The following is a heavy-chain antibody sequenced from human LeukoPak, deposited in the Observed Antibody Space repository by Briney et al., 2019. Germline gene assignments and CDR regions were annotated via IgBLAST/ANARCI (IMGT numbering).Heavy chain of an antibody. CDR1: GFTVSSKY. V-gene: IGHV3-53*01. Sequence: PGGSLSLSCAASGFTVSSKYMSWVRQAPRKGLEWVSVIYSGGSTDYADSVKGQVTISRYNSKNTLYLQMKSVRAEDTAVYYCARAAGGWDYDESSGYQPRDYWGQGTLVTVSS. CDR2: IYSGGST. CDR3: ARAAGGWDYDESSGYQPRDY. J-gene: IGHJ4*02. D-gene: IGHD3-22*01.